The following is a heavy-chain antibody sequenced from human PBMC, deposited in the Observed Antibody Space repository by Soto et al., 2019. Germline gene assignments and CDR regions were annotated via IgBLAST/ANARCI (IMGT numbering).Heavy chain of an antibody. J-gene: IGHJ4*02. CDR2: IYYSGST. CDR1: GGSISSGGYY. D-gene: IGHD6-19*01. V-gene: IGHV4-31*03. Sequence: SETLCLTCTVSGGSISSGGYYWSWIRQHPGKGLEWIGYIYYSGSTYYNPSLKSRVTISVDTSKNQFSLKLSSVTAADMAVYYCARDNGSGWYHYFDYWGQGTLVTVSS. CDR3: ARDNGSGWYHYFDY.